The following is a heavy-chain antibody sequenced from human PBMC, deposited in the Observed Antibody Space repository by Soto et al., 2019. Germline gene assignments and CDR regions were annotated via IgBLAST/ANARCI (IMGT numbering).Heavy chain of an antibody. CDR2: ISASGGDT. CDR1: GFTFNSYA. CDR3: AKDRYCSGGSCYIDY. Sequence: EVQLLESGGGLVQPGESLRLSCEASGFTFNSYAMSWVRQAPGKGLEWVSGISASGGDTFYVNSVKGRFTISRDNSKNTLYLQMSSLRAADTAVYYCAKDRYCSGGSCYIDYWGQGTLVTVSS. D-gene: IGHD2-15*01. V-gene: IGHV3-23*01. J-gene: IGHJ4*02.